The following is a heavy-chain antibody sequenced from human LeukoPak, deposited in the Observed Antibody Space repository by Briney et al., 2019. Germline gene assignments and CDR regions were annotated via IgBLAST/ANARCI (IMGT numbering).Heavy chain of an antibody. CDR2: INPSGGST. D-gene: IGHD1-26*01. CDR3: ATQGELLAAFDI. V-gene: IGHV1-46*01. CDR1: GYTFTSYY. Sequence: GASVKVSCKASGYTFTSYYMHWVRQAPGQGLEWMGIINPSGGSTSYAQKFQGRVTMTRDTSTSTVYMELSSLRSEDTAVYYCATQGELLAAFDIWGQGTMVTVSS. J-gene: IGHJ3*02.